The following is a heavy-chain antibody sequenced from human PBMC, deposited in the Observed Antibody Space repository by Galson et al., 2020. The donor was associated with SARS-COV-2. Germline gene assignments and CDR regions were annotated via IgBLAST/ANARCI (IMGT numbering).Heavy chain of an antibody. CDR2: IKQDGSDR. V-gene: IGHV3-7*01. CDR3: ARDQDGYNDF. D-gene: IGHD5-12*01. Sequence: PGGSLRLSCEASGFTFSSYWMSWVRQAPGKGLEWVANIKQDGSDRYYVDSVKGRFTISTDNAKNSLFLQMNSLRAEDTAVYYCARDQDGYNDFWGQGTLVTVSS. J-gene: IGHJ4*02. CDR1: GFTFSSYW.